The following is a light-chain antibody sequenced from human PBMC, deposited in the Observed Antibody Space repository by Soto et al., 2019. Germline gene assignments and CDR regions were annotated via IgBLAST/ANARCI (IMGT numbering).Light chain of an antibody. V-gene: IGKV1-39*01. CDR3: QQSYSSPPT. J-gene: IGKJ1*01. Sequence: DNRISHSPSAVSASVGDRVTITFRARQSISSLLAWYQQKPGKAPKLLIYDASSLQSGVPSRFSGSRSGPDFTLTISSLQPEDFATYYCQQSYSSPPTFGQGTKLDIK. CDR2: DAS. CDR1: QSISSL.